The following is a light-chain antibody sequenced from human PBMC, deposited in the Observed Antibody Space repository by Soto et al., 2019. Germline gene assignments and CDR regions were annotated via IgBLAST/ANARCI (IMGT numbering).Light chain of an antibody. V-gene: IGLV1-47*02. CDR2: TNN. J-gene: IGLJ1*01. Sequence: QSVLTQPPSASGTPGQRVTISCSGSSSNIGINYVYWYQQLPGTAPKILIYTNNQRPSGVPGRFSGSKSRTSATLAISGLRSEDEAVYYCSSWDDSLNGTAYVFGTGTKLTVL. CDR3: SSWDDSLNGTAYV. CDR1: SSNIGINY.